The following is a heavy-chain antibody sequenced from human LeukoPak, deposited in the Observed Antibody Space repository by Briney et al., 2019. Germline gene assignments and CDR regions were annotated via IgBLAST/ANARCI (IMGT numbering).Heavy chain of an antibody. CDR1: GGSISSSSYY. J-gene: IGHJ3*02. CDR2: IYHSGST. CDR3: ARGGPSSSWPDAFDI. V-gene: IGHV4-39*07. Sequence: SETLSLTCTVSGGSISSSSYYWGWIRQPPGKGLEWIGYIYHSGSTYYNPSLKSRVTISVDRSKNQFSLKLSSVTAADTAVYYCARGGPSSSWPDAFDIWGQGTMVTVSS. D-gene: IGHD6-13*01.